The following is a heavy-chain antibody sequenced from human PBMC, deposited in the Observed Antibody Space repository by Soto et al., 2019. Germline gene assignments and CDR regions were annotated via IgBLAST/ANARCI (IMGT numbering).Heavy chain of an antibody. CDR3: AGSGYYHNSGMDV. J-gene: IGHJ6*02. V-gene: IGHV4-59*12. CDR2: IYYSGST. D-gene: IGHD3-22*01. CDR1: GGSISSYY. Sequence: PSETLSLTCTVSGGSISSYYWSWIRQPTGKGLEWIAYIYYSGSTNYNPSLKSRVTISVDRSKNQFSLKLSSVTAADTAVYYCAGSGYYHNSGMDVWGQGTTVTVSS.